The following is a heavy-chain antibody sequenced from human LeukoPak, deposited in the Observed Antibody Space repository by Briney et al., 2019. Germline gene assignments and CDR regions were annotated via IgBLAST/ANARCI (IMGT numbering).Heavy chain of an antibody. Sequence: SETLSLTCAVYGGSFSGYYRSWIRQPPGKGLEWIGEINHSGSTNYNPSLKSRVTISVDTSKNQFSLKLSSVTAADTAVYYCARVLWFGAYNFDYWGQGTLVTVSS. CDR1: GGSFSGYY. CDR2: INHSGST. J-gene: IGHJ4*02. CDR3: ARVLWFGAYNFDY. V-gene: IGHV4-34*01. D-gene: IGHD3-10*01.